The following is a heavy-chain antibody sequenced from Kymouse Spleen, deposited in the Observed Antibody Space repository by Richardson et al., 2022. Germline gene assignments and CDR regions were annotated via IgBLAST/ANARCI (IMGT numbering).Heavy chain of an antibody. D-gene: IGHD1-26*01. V-gene: IGHV4-39*01. CDR3: ARHSGYSGSYYVAFDI. Sequence: QLQLQESGPGLVKPSETLSLTCTVSGGSISSSSYYWGWIRQPPGKGLEWIGSIYYSGSTYYNPSLKSRVTISVDTSKNQFSLKLSSVTAADTAVYYCARHSGYSGSYYVAFDIWGQGTMVTVSS. J-gene: IGHJ3*02. CDR1: GGSISSSSYY. CDR2: IYYSGST.